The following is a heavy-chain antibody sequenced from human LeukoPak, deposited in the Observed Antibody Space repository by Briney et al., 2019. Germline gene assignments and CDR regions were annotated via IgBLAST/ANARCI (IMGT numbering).Heavy chain of an antibody. Sequence: SGTLSLTCAVSGGSISSSNWWSWVRQPPGKWLEWIGEIYHSGSTNYNPSLKSRVTISVDTSKNQFSLKLSSVTAADTAVYYCARACSYCGGDVDYWGQGTLVTVSS. V-gene: IGHV4-4*02. CDR3: ARACSYCGGDVDY. CDR1: GGSISSSNW. J-gene: IGHJ4*02. CDR2: IYHSGST. D-gene: IGHD2-21*02.